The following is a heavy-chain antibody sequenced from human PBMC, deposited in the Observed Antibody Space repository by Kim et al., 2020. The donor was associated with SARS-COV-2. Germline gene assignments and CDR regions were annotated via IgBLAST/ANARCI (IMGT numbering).Heavy chain of an antibody. CDR1: GFTFSSYA. CDR2: ISYDGSNK. V-gene: IGHV3-30*04. Sequence: GGSLRLSCAASGFTFSSYAMHWVRQAPGKGLEWVAVISYDGSNKYYADSVKGRFTISRDNSKNTLYLQMNSLRAEDTAVYYCARALPEYSSTGFDYWGQGTLVTVSS. D-gene: IGHD6-6*01. J-gene: IGHJ4*02. CDR3: ARALPEYSSTGFDY.